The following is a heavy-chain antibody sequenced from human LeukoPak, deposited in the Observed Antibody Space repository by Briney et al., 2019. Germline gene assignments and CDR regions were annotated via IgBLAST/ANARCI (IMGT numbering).Heavy chain of an antibody. CDR1: GYRFANYW. CDR3: ARQDGRALYYFDY. CDR2: IYPGDSDT. Sequence: GESLKISCRGSGYRFANYWIGWVRQMPGKGLEWMGIIYPGDSDTRYSPSFQGQVTISADKSTSTAYLQWSSLKASDTAMYYCARQDGRALYYFDYWGQGTLVTVSS. J-gene: IGHJ4*02. D-gene: IGHD5-24*01. V-gene: IGHV5-51*01.